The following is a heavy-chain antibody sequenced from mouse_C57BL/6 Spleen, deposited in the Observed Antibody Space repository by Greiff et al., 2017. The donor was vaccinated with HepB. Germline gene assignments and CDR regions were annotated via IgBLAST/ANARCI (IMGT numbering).Heavy chain of an antibody. Sequence: EVKLVESGEGLVKPGGSLKLSCAASGFTFSSYAMSWVRQTPEKRLEWVAYISSGGDYIYYADTVKGRFTISRDNARNTLYLQMSSLKSEDTAMYYCTRDGTTVVARYWYFDVWGTGTTVTVSS. D-gene: IGHD1-1*01. V-gene: IGHV5-9-1*02. CDR3: TRDGTTVVARYWYFDV. CDR1: GFTFSSYA. CDR2: ISSGGDYI. J-gene: IGHJ1*03.